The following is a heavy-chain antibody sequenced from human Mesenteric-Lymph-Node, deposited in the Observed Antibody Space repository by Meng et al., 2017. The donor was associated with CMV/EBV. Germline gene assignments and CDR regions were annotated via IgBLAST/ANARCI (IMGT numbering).Heavy chain of an antibody. J-gene: IGHJ4*02. Sequence: GESLKISCAASGFTFSSDAMSWVRQAPGKGLEWVSAITSGGDYTYYADSVKGRFTISRDNSKNTLYLQMNSLRAEDTAVYYCAKGFGSNWHYFDYWGQGTLVTVSS. D-gene: IGHD6-13*01. CDR1: GFTFSSDA. CDR3: AKGFGSNWHYFDY. CDR2: ITSGGDYT. V-gene: IGHV3-23*01.